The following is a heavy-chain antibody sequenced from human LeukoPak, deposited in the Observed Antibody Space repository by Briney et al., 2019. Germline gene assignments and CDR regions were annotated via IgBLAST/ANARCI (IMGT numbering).Heavy chain of an antibody. V-gene: IGHV1-46*01. D-gene: IGHD5-12*01. J-gene: IGHJ4*02. Sequence: GASVTVSFKASGYTFTSYYMHWVRQAPGQGLEWMGIINPSGGSTSYAQKFQGRVTMTRDMSTSTVYMELSSLRSEDTAVYYCARVKSVATTYFDYWGQGTLVTVSS. CDR3: ARVKSVATTYFDY. CDR2: INPSGGST. CDR1: GYTFTSYY.